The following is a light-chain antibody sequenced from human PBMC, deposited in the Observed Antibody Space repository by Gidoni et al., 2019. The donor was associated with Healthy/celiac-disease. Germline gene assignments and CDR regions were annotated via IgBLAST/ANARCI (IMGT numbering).Light chain of an antibody. J-gene: IGLJ2*01. Sequence: SYELTQPPSVSVSPGPTASIPCSGDKLGDKYACWYQQKPGQSPVLVIYPDSKRPSGIPARFSGSNSGNTATLTLSGTQAMDEADDDCQAWDSSTVVFGGGTKLTVL. V-gene: IGLV3-1*01. CDR1: KLGDKY. CDR3: QAWDSSTVV. CDR2: PDS.